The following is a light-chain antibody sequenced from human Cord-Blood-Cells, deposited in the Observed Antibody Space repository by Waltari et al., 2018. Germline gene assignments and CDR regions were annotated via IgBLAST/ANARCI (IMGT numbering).Light chain of an antibody. CDR3: QQYGSSPQDS. V-gene: IGKV3-20*01. CDR1: QSVSSSY. CDR2: GAS. J-gene: IGKJ2*03. Sequence: EIVLTQSPGTLSLSPGDRATLSCRASQSVSSSYLAWYQQKPGQAPRLLIYGASSSATGIPDRFSGSGSGTDFTLTISRLEPEDFAVYYCQQYGSSPQDSFGQGTKLEIK.